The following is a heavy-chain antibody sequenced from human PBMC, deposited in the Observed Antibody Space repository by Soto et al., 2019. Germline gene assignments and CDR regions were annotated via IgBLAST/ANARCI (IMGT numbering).Heavy chain of an antibody. Sequence: QVQLVQSGAEMKKPGSSVKVSCQSSGGTFNTYAMNWVRQAPGQGPEWMGDISPMFGAANYAPKFQGRVTITADEPTGTPSTQLRSLTSEDTAIYFCAREVQVHTPAFVYWGQGTLVTVSS. V-gene: IGHV1-69*19. D-gene: IGHD3-10*01. CDR2: ISPMFGAA. CDR3: AREVQVHTPAFVY. CDR1: GGTFNTYA. J-gene: IGHJ4*02.